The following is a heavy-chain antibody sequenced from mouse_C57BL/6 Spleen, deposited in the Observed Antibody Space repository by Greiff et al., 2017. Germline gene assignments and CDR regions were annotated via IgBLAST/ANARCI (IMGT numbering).Heavy chain of an antibody. CDR3: ARDRDYSWFAY. J-gene: IGHJ3*01. CDR2: ISDGGSYT. V-gene: IGHV5-4*01. CDR1: GFTFSSYA. D-gene: IGHD1-1*01. Sequence: EVKLVESGGGLVKPGGSLKLSCAASGFTFSSYAMSWVRQTPEKRLEWVATISDGGSYTYYPDNVKGRFPISRDNAKNNLYLQMSHLKSEDTAMYYCARDRDYSWFAYWGQGTLVTVSA.